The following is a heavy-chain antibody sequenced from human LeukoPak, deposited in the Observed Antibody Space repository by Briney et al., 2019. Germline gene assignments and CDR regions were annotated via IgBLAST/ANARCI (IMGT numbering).Heavy chain of an antibody. CDR3: ARDFHDSSGYYTYFFDY. CDR1: GFTVSSSY. CDR2: INWNGGST. J-gene: IGHJ4*02. V-gene: IGHV3-20*04. Sequence: PGGSLRLSCAASGFTVSSSYMSWVRQAPGKGLEWVSGINWNGGSTGYADSVKGRFTISRDNAKNSLYLQMNSLRAEDTALYYCARDFHDSSGYYTYFFDYWGQGTLVTVSS. D-gene: IGHD3-22*01.